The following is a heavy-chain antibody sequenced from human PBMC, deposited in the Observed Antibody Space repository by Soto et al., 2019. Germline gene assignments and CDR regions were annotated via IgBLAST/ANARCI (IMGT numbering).Heavy chain of an antibody. CDR3: ARDPKVAAGNYYYYCYSMDV. CDR1: GFTFSSYW. J-gene: IGHJ6*02. V-gene: IGHV3-7*03. D-gene: IGHD6-19*01. CDR2: IKQDGSEK. Sequence: GGSLRLSCAASGFTFSSYWMSWVRQAPGKGLEWVANIKQDGSEKYYVDSVKGRFTISRDNAKNSLYLQMNSLRAEDTAVYYCARDPKVAAGNYYYYCYSMDVWGQGTTVTVSS.